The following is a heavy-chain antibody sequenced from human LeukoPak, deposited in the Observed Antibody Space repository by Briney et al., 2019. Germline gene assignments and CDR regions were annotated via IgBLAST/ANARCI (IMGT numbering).Heavy chain of an antibody. CDR1: GFSFDTYA. V-gene: IGHV3-33*01. CDR3: ARGIFGSGSYPDF. CDR2: IWSDGSGK. D-gene: IGHD3-10*01. J-gene: IGHJ4*02. Sequence: GGSLRLSCAASGFSFDTYAMHWVRQAPGQGLEWVALIWSDGSGKFYSNSVRGQVTISRDKSKNTVYLHMNNLRPDDTAVYDCARGIFGSGSYPDFWGQGPLVTVSS.